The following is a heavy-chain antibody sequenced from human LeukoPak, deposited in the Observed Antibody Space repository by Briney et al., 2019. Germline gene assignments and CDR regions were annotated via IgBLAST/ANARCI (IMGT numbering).Heavy chain of an antibody. CDR1: GFTFSSYA. Sequence: GGSLRLSCSASGFTFSSYAMHWVRQAPGKGLEYVSAISSNGGSTYYADSVKGRFTISRDNAKNSLYLQMNSLRAEDTALYYCAKDGGSNYLYYFDYWGQGTLVTVSS. CDR3: AKDGGSNYLYYFDY. CDR2: ISSNGGST. D-gene: IGHD4-11*01. J-gene: IGHJ4*02. V-gene: IGHV3-64*04.